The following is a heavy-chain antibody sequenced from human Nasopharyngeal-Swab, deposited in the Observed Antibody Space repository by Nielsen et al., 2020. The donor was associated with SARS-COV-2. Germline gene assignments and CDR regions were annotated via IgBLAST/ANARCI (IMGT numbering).Heavy chain of an antibody. Sequence: GSLRFSCAASGFTFSTYWMHWVRQAPGKGLVWVSRINSEGSSTTYADSVKGRFTISRDNAKNTLSLQMNSLRVEDTAVYYCARDLDCSSSDCYLDAFDIWGQGTAVTVSS. CDR3: ARDLDCSSSDCYLDAFDI. CDR1: GFTFSTYW. V-gene: IGHV3-74*01. CDR2: INSEGSST. J-gene: IGHJ3*02. D-gene: IGHD2-2*01.